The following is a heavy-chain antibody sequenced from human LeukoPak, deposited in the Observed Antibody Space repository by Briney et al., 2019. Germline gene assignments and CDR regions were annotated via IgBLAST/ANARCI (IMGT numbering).Heavy chain of an antibody. J-gene: IGHJ4*02. V-gene: IGHV3-7*01. D-gene: IGHD3-10*01. CDR3: ARDLKFRGAGAFDY. Sequence: GGSLRLSCAASGFTFSSYSMSWVRQAPGQGLEWVANIKQDGSEKYYVDSVKGRFTISRDNAKNSLYLQMNSLRAEDTAVYYCARDLKFRGAGAFDYWGQGTLVTVPS. CDR1: GFTFSSYS. CDR2: IKQDGSEK.